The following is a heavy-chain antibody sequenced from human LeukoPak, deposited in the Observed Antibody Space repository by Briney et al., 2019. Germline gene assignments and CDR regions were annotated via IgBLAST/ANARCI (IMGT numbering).Heavy chain of an antibody. V-gene: IGHV1-46*01. CDR3: ARSGGSGSYYILFDY. J-gene: IGHJ4*02. CDR2: INPSGGST. D-gene: IGHD3-10*01. Sequence: ASVKVSCMASGYTFTSYYMHWVRQAPGQGLEWMGIINPSGGSTSYAQKFQGRVTMTRDTSTSTVYMELSSLRSEDTAVYYCARSGGSGSYYILFDYWGQGTLVTVSS. CDR1: GYTFTSYY.